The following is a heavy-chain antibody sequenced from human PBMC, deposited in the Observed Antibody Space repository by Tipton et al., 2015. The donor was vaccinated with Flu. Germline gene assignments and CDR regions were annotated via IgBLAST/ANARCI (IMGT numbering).Heavy chain of an antibody. V-gene: IGHV4-39*07. J-gene: IGHJ3*02. CDR1: GGSISSSSYY. CDR3: ASSDDFWSGYSI. Sequence: TLFLTCTVSGGSISSSSYYWGWIRQPPGKGLEWIGSIYYSGSTYYNPSLKSRVTISVDTSKNQFSLKLSSVTAADTAVYYCASSDDFWSGYSIWGQGTMVTVSS. CDR2: IYYSGST. D-gene: IGHD3-3*01.